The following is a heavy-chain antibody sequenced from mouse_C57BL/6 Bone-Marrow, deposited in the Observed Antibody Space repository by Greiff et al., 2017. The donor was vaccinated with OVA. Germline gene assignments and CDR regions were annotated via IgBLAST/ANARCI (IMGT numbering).Heavy chain of an antibody. CDR2: IHPNSGST. CDR1: GYTFTSYW. D-gene: IGHD4-1*01. Sequence: QVQLQQPGAELVKPGASVKLSCKASGYTFTSYWMHWVKQRPGQGLEWIGMIHPNSGSTNYNEKFKSKATLTVDKSSSTAYMQLSSLTSEDSAVYYCARSTGKKRMGPWFAYWGQGTLVTVSA. CDR3: ARSTGKKRMGPWFAY. J-gene: IGHJ3*01. V-gene: IGHV1-64*01.